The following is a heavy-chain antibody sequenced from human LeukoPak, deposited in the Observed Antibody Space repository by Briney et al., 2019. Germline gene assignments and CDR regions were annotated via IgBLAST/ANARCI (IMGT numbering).Heavy chain of an antibody. D-gene: IGHD2-8*01. CDR1: GFSFISFA. CDR3: AKRITVSAGYYLDS. V-gene: IGHV3-23*01. J-gene: IGHJ4*02. Sequence: GGSLTLSCVGSGFSFISFAMSWVRQAPGKGLEWVSTVSGGGAYTYYADSVKGRFAVSRDDSKSMHFLQMNSLRPEDTALYFCAKRITVSAGYYLDSWGQGTLVTVSS. CDR2: VSGGGAYT.